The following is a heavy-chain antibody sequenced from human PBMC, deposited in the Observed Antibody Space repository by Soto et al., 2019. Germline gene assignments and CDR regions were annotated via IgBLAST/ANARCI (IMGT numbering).Heavy chain of an antibody. J-gene: IGHJ4*02. Sequence: EMHLVESGGGLVQPGGSLRLSCAASGFPFSIHWMNWVRQAPGKGLEWVANLNQNGREKYYVDSVKGQFTISRDNAKNSLSLQMNSLRAEDTAVYYCAGGSYWGQGTLVTVSS. CDR3: AGGSY. CDR1: GFPFSIHW. V-gene: IGHV3-7*01. CDR2: LNQNGREK.